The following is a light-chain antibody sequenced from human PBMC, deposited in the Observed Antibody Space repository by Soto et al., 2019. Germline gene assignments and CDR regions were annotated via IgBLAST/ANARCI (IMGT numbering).Light chain of an antibody. V-gene: IGKV3-11*01. CDR1: QSVGTY. CDR3: QQRTDRPPWT. J-gene: IGKJ1*01. Sequence: EIVLTQSPATLSVSPGERATLSCSASQSVGTYLAWYQHKPGQAPRLLIFDASQRATGIPARFRGSGSGTDFTLSISSLEPEDFAVYYCQQRTDRPPWTFGQGTKV. CDR2: DAS.